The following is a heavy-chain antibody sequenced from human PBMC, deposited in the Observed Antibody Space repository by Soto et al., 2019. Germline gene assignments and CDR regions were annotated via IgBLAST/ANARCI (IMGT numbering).Heavy chain of an antibody. CDR3: ASSSFLRSGDLFHGLDV. J-gene: IGHJ6*02. V-gene: IGHV4-4*02. CDR2: ISLVGYT. D-gene: IGHD3-10*01. Sequence: TSETLSLTCAGSTGFINSNNWWACVRQSPGKGLEWIGEISLVGYTNYNPSLKSRAIISVDTSKNQFSLKLTSVTAEDTALYFCASSSFLRSGDLFHGLDVWGQGTTVTVSS. CDR1: TGFINSNNW.